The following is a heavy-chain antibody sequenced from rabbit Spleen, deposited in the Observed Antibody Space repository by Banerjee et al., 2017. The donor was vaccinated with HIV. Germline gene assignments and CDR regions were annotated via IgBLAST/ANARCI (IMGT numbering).Heavy chain of an antibody. CDR1: GFSFSSGYD. Sequence: QSLEESGGDLVKPGASLTLTCTASGFSFSSGYDMCWVRQAPGKGLEWIACIYAGSSGSTYYASWAKGRFTISKTSSTTVTLQMTTLTAADTATYFCARDQWAAGDANKRYFNLWGPGTLVTVS. CDR3: ARDQWAAGDANKRYFNL. D-gene: IGHD3-1*01. J-gene: IGHJ4*01. CDR2: IYAGSSGST. V-gene: IGHV1S40*01.